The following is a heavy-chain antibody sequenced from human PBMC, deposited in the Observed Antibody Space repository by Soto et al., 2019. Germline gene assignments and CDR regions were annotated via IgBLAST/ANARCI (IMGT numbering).Heavy chain of an antibody. V-gene: IGHV1-18*01. CDR1: GYTFTTYG. CDR3: ARDQGAGAHY. J-gene: IGHJ4*02. D-gene: IGHD1-26*01. CDR2: IRANNGHT. Sequence: QVQLVQSGPEVNKPGASVKVSCTASGYTFTTYGISWVRQAPGQGLEWVGRIRANNGHTNYAQKLQGRVTMTTDTSTNTAYMELRGLTSGDTAVYYCARDQGAGAHYWGQGTLVTVSS.